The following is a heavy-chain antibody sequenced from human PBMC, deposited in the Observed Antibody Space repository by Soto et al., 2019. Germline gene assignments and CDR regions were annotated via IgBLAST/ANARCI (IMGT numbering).Heavy chain of an antibody. Sequence: QVQLQQWGAGLLKPSETLSLTCAVYGGSFSGYYWSWIRQPPGKGLEWIGEINHSGSTNYNPSLKSRVTISVDTSKNQFSLKLSSVTAADTAVYYCARGHYQLLSWFDPWGQGTLVTVSS. V-gene: IGHV4-34*01. CDR1: GGSFSGYY. J-gene: IGHJ5*02. CDR3: ARGHYQLLSWFDP. D-gene: IGHD2-2*01. CDR2: INHSGST.